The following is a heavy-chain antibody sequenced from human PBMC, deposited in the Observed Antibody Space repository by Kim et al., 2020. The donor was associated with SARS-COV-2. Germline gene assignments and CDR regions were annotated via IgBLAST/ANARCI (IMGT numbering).Heavy chain of an antibody. J-gene: IGHJ6*02. Sequence: GGSLRLSCTASGFTFFDSSLLWFLQGLGNGLAWVGFISRPAYGGTTEYAASVKGRFTISRDDSKIIDYLQMNSLKTEDTAVYYCTRAGYNCNYIYYYGMDVWGQGTTVTVSS. CDR1: GFTFFDSS. CDR2: ISRPAYGGTT. D-gene: IGHD1-7*01. CDR3: TRAGYNCNYIYYYGMDV. V-gene: IGHV3-49*03.